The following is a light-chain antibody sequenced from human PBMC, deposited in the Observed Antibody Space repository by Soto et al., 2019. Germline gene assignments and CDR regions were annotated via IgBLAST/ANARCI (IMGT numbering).Light chain of an antibody. CDR1: QTIRNF. CDR3: QQYNNWPRWT. J-gene: IGKJ1*01. Sequence: EIVLTPSPGTLSLSAGERATLSCRASQTIRNFLAWSQQKPGQAPRLLTYDASTRATGIPARSSGSGSGTEFTLTSSSLQSEDFAVYYCQQYNNWPRWTFGQGTKVDIK. V-gene: IGKV3-15*01. CDR2: DAS.